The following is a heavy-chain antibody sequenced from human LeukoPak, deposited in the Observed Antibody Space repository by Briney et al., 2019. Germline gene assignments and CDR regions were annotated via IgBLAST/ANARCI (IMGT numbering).Heavy chain of an antibody. CDR3: ARDGYCSGGSCPGFDH. Sequence: GGSLRLSCAASGFTFSSYWMSWVRQAPGKGLGWVANIKQDGSEKYYVDSVKGRLTISRDNAKNSLYLQMNSLRAEDTAVYYCARDGYCSGGSCPGFDHWGQGTLVTVSS. V-gene: IGHV3-7*01. J-gene: IGHJ4*02. CDR1: GFTFSSYW. CDR2: IKQDGSEK. D-gene: IGHD2-15*01.